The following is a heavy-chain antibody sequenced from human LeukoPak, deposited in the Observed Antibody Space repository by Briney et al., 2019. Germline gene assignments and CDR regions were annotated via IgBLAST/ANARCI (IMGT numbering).Heavy chain of an antibody. Sequence: GGSLRLSCAASGFTFSSYAMTWVRQAPGKGLEWVSGISGSGGSTYYADSVKGRFTISRDNSKNTLYLQMNSLRAEDTAIYYCAKDLRESGRRAAYFEYWGQGTLVTVSS. CDR2: ISGSGGST. CDR1: GFTFSSYA. CDR3: AKDLRESGRRAAYFEY. J-gene: IGHJ4*02. D-gene: IGHD1-26*01. V-gene: IGHV3-23*01.